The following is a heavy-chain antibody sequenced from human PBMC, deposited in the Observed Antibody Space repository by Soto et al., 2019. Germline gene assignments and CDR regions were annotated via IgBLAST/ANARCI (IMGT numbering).Heavy chain of an antibody. J-gene: IGHJ4*02. CDR3: TKARCSTSNCYVPDY. Sequence: GGSLRLSCAASGFTFSTYTMSWVRQAPGKGLEWVSAISGSGGSPSYADSVQGRFTISRDNPRNTLYLQMNSLRAEDTAMYYCTKARCSTSNCYVPDYWGQGTRVTVPQ. CDR2: ISGSGGSP. CDR1: GFTFSTYT. D-gene: IGHD2-2*01. V-gene: IGHV3-23*01.